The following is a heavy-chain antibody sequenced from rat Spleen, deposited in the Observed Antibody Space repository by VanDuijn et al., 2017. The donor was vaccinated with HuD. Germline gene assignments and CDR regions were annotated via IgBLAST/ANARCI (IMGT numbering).Heavy chain of an antibody. Sequence: EVQLVESGGGLVQPGRSLKLSCVASGFTFNNYWMTWIRQAPGKGLEWVASITNTGGGTHYPDSVKGRFTISRDIAKTTLYLHMNSLRSEDTATYYCARHNVTTGDYFDYWGQGVMVTVSS. CDR1: GFTFNNYW. J-gene: IGHJ2*01. V-gene: IGHV5-31*01. D-gene: IGHD1-10*01. CDR2: ITNTGGGT. CDR3: ARHNVTTGDYFDY.